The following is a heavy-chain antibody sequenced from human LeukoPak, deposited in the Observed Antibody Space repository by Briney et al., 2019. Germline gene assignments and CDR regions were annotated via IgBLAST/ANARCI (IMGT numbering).Heavy chain of an antibody. J-gene: IGHJ6*03. V-gene: IGHV1-18*01. Sequence: GASVKVSCKASGYSSSNYGISWVRQAPGQGLEWMGWISAYNGNTNYAQKLQGRVTMTTDTSTSTAYMELRSLRSDDTAVYYCARVQIAAAGFPLDYYYYMDVWGKGTTVTVSS. D-gene: IGHD6-13*01. CDR2: ISAYNGNT. CDR1: GYSSSNYG. CDR3: ARVQIAAAGFPLDYYYYMDV.